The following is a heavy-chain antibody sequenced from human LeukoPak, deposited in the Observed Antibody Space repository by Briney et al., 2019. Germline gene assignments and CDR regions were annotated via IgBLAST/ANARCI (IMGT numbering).Heavy chain of an antibody. J-gene: IGHJ4*02. CDR2: IYYSGST. D-gene: IGHD3-16*02. V-gene: IGHV4-59*01. Sequence: SETLSLTCTVSGGSISSYYWSWIRQPPGKGLEWIGYIYYSGSTNYNPSLKSRVTISVDTSKNQFSLKLSSVTAADTAVYYCARALIYVWGSYRHLYYFDYWGQGTLVTVSS. CDR1: GGSISSYY. CDR3: ARALIYVWGSYRHLYYFDY.